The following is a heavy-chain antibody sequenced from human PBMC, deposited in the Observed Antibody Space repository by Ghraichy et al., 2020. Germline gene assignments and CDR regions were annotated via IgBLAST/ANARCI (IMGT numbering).Heavy chain of an antibody. J-gene: IGHJ4*02. V-gene: IGHV3-48*03. D-gene: IGHD1-26*01. CDR1: GFTFSSYE. CDR2: ISSSGSTI. CDR3: AGGSGSYYRLSTTDY. Sequence: GGSLRLSCAASGFTFSSYEMNWVRQAPGKGLEWVSYISSSGSTIYYADSVKGRFTISRDNAKNSLYLQMNSLRAEDTAVYYCAGGSGSYYRLSTTDYWGQGTLVTVSS.